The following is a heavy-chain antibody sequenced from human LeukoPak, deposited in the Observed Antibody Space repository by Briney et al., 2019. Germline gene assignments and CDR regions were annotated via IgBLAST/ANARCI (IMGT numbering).Heavy chain of an antibody. J-gene: IGHJ6*03. CDR1: GGSISNYY. Sequence: PSETLSLTCTVSGGSISNYYWSWIRQPPGKGLEWIGYISYIGSTKYNPSLKSRVTISEDTSKKQFSLKLSSVTAADTAVYYCAGSYHYYMDVWGKETTVTVSS. CDR2: ISYIGST. CDR3: AGSYHYYMDV. V-gene: IGHV4-59*01.